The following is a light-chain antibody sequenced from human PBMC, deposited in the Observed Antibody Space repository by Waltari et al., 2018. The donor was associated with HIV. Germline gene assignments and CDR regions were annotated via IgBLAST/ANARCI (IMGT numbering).Light chain of an antibody. CDR2: ATS. CDR1: QDISNY. V-gene: IGKV1-16*01. J-gene: IGKJ3*01. Sequence: DIQMTPSPSFLSALVGVRFPITCRESQDISNYLGWFQQTPGKAPKSLIFATSSLQSGVPSRFLGAGSGTNFTLTIRSLQPEDFATYYCHQYNTFPLTFGRGTTVEIK. CDR3: HQYNTFPLT.